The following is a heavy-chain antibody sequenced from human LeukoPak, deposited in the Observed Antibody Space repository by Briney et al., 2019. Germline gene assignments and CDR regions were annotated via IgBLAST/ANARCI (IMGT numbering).Heavy chain of an antibody. V-gene: IGHV1-2*04. CDR2: INPNSGGT. D-gene: IGHD3-10*01. CDR1: GYTFTGYY. J-gene: IGHJ5*02. Sequence: ASVKVSFKASGYTFTGYYMHWVRQAPGQGLEWMGWINPNSGGTNYAQKFQGWVTMTRDTSISTAYMELSRLRSDDTAVYYCARAMVRGVNWFDPWGQGTLVTVSS. CDR3: ARAMVRGVNWFDP.